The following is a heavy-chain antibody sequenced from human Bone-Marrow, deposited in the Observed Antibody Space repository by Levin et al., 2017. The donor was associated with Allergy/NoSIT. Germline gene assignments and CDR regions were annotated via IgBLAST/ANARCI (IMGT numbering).Heavy chain of an antibody. V-gene: IGHV3-53*01. CDR1: GFTVSRNY. CDR3: ASNADFGY. J-gene: IGHJ4*02. Sequence: LGESLKISCAASGFTVSRNYMNWVRQAPGKGLEWVSLIYSDGSTHYADSVRGRFTISRDNSKNTLFLQMTSLRVDDTAVYYCASNADFGYWGQGTLVTVSS. CDR2: IYSDGST.